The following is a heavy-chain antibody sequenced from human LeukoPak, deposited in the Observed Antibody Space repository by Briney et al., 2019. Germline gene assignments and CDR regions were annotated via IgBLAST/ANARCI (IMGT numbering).Heavy chain of an antibody. CDR2: ISYDGSNK. D-gene: IGHD3-10*01. V-gene: IGHV3-30*18. J-gene: IGHJ4*02. CDR3: AKPGSGSYNYYFDY. Sequence: GSLRLSCAASGFTFSSYGMHWVCQAPGKGLEWVALISYDGSNKYYADSVKGRFTISRDNSKNTLYLQMNSLRAEDTAVYYCAKPGSGSYNYYFDYWGQGTLVTASS. CDR1: GFTFSSYG.